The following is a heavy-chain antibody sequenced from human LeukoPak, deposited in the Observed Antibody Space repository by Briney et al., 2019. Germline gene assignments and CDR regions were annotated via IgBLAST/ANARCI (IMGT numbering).Heavy chain of an antibody. J-gene: IGHJ3*02. Sequence: GGTLRLSCAASGFTFSSYGMSWVRQAPGKGLEWVSAISGSGGSTYYADSVKGRFTISRDNSKNTLYLQMNSLRAEDTAVYYCAKPPTTVTTAGAFDIWGQGTMVTVSS. CDR1: GFTFSSYG. CDR2: ISGSGGST. CDR3: AKPPTTVTTAGAFDI. V-gene: IGHV3-23*01. D-gene: IGHD4-17*01.